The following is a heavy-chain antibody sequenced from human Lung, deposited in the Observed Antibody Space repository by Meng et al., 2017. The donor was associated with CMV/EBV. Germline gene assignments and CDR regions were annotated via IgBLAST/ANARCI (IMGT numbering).Heavy chain of an antibody. CDR2: ISYSGST. J-gene: IGHJ3*01. Sequence: LXCTVSGGSVTSSENYWVWIRQPPGKGLEWIGSISYSGSTTYNLSLKSRVTISVDTSENQFSLEVRSVTAADTAVDYCAREDQLLYNDGFDLWGQGXPVTVSS. V-gene: IGHV4-39*07. CDR1: GGSVTSSENY. D-gene: IGHD2-2*02. CDR3: AREDQLLYNDGFDL.